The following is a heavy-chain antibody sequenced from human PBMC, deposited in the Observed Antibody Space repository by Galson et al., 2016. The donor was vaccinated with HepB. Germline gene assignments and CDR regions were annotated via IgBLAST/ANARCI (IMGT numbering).Heavy chain of an antibody. Sequence: SVKVSCKVSGYTLTELSMHWVRQAPGKGLEWMGGFDPEDGETIYAQKFQGRVTMTEDTSTDPAYMELSSLRSEDTAVYYCATGEQLERRPDMRTPLPHFDPWGQGTLVTVSS. CDR1: GYTLTELS. J-gene: IGHJ5*02. CDR3: ATGEQLERRPDMRTPLPHFDP. D-gene: IGHD1-1*01. CDR2: FDPEDGET. V-gene: IGHV1-24*01.